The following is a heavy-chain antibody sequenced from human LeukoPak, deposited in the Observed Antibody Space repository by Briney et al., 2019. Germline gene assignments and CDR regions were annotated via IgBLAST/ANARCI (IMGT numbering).Heavy chain of an antibody. V-gene: IGHV4-59*12. J-gene: IGHJ3*02. D-gene: IGHD3-3*01. Sequence: SETLSLTCTVSGGSISSYYWSWIRQPPGKGLEWIGYIYYSGSTYYNPSLKSRVTISVDTSKNQFSLKLSSVTAADTAVYYCARGDFWYAFDIWGQGTMVTVSS. CDR3: ARGDFWYAFDI. CDR2: IYYSGST. CDR1: GGSISSYY.